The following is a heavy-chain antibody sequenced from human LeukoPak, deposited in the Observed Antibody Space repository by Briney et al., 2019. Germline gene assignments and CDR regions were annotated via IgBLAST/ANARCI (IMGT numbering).Heavy chain of an antibody. Sequence: GGSLRLSCAASGFTFSSYSMTWVRQAPGKGLEWVSSISSSSSYIYYADSVKGRFTISRDNAKNSLYLQMNSLRAEDTAVYYCARAVRSYYMSRWFDPWGQGTLVTVSS. CDR2: ISSSSSYI. D-gene: IGHD3-10*01. J-gene: IGHJ5*02. CDR3: ARAVRSYYMSRWFDP. V-gene: IGHV3-21*01. CDR1: GFTFSSYS.